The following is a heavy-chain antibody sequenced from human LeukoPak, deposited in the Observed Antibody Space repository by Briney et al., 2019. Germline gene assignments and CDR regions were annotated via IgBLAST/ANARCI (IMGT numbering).Heavy chain of an antibody. D-gene: IGHD6-19*01. J-gene: IGHJ4*02. CDR1: GGSISSSNW. CDR2: IYYSGST. CDR3: ASTLSSGWYFGFDY. Sequence: AGTLSLTCAVSGGSISSSNWWSWVRQPPGKGLEWIGYIYYSGSTNYNPSLKSRVTISVDKSKNQFSLKLSSVTAADTAVYYCASTLSSGWYFGFDYWGQGTLVTVSS. V-gene: IGHV4-4*02.